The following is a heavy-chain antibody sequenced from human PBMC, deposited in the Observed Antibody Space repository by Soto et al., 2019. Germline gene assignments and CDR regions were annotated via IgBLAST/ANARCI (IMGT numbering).Heavy chain of an antibody. J-gene: IGHJ5*02. CDR2: IYSGGST. V-gene: IGHV3-66*01. Sequence: VQLVESGGALVKPGGSLRLSCAASGFSFRDYYMSWIRQAPGKGLEWVSVIYSGGSTYYADSVKGRFTISRDNSKNTLYLQMNSLRAEDTAVYYCARVVQTVAGYNWFDPWGQGTLVTVSS. CDR3: ARVVQTVAGYNWFDP. CDR1: GFSFRDYY. D-gene: IGHD6-19*01.